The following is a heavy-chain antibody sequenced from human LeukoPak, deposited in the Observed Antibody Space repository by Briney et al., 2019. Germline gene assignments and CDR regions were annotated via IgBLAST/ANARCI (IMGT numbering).Heavy chain of an antibody. D-gene: IGHD6-19*01. CDR3: AGESGWSYFDF. Sequence: PGGSLRLSCAASGFTFSSYGMHWVRQAPGKGLEWVAVIWYDGSNKYYADSVKGRLTISRDNSKNTLYLQMNSLRAEDTAVYYCAGESGWSYFDFWGQGTLVTVSS. V-gene: IGHV3-33*01. J-gene: IGHJ4*02. CDR2: IWYDGSNK. CDR1: GFTFSSYG.